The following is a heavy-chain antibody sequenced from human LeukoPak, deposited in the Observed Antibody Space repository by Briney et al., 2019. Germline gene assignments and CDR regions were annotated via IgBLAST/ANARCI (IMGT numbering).Heavy chain of an antibody. CDR2: IRSKANSYAT. J-gene: IGHJ6*03. Sequence: GGSLRLSCAASGFTFSGSAMHWVRQASGKGLEWVGRIRSKANSYATAYAASVKGRFTISRDDSKNTAYLQMNSLKTEDTAVYYCTRVVTGYSGYEPPFIDYYYYMDVWGKGTTVTVSS. CDR1: GFTFSGSA. CDR3: TRVVTGYSGYEPPFIDYYYYMDV. V-gene: IGHV3-73*01. D-gene: IGHD5-12*01.